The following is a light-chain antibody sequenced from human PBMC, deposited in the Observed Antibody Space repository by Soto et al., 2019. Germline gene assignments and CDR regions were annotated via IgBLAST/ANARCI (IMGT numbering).Light chain of an antibody. CDR2: GAS. Sequence: SPATLSVSPGARAPLSCRSSQSFRGNLAWYQQRPVQSPRLLIYGASSRATGIPARFSGSGSGTELTLSISSLQSEDFAVYYCQQYNNWPFISCGQGTRLEIK. CDR1: QSFRGN. V-gene: IGKV3-15*01. J-gene: IGKJ5*01. CDR3: QQYNNWPFIS.